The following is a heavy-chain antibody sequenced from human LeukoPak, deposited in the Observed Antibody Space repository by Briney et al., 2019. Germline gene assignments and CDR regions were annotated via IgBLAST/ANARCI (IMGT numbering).Heavy chain of an antibody. V-gene: IGHV6-1*01. J-gene: IGHJ3*02. CDR3: ARVDSSGYYAFDI. D-gene: IGHD3-22*01. CDR2: TYYRSKWYN. Sequence: SQTLSLTCAISGDSVSSNSAAWNWIRQSPSRGLEWLGRTYYRSKWYNDYAVSVKSRITINPDTSKNQFSLKLSSVTAADTAVYYCARVDSSGYYAFDIWGQGTMVTVSS. CDR1: GDSVSSNSAA.